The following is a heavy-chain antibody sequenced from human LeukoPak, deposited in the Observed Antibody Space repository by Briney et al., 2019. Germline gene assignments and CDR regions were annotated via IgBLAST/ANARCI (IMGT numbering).Heavy chain of an antibody. V-gene: IGHV3-9*01. CDR3: AKGRGGSYNNPFDY. J-gene: IGHJ4*01. Sequence: GGSLRLSCAASGFTFGDYAMHWVRQAPGKGLEGVSGINWNSGSIGYADSVKGRFTISRDNAKNSLYLQMNSLRADDTTLHYCAKGRGGSYNNPFDYWGHGTLVTVSS. CDR1: GFTFGDYA. CDR2: INWNSGSI. D-gene: IGHD1-26*01.